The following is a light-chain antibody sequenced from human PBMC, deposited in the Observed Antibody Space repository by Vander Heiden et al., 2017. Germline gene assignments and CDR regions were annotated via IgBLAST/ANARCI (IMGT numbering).Light chain of an antibody. CDR2: EAS. J-gene: IGKJ1*01. Sequence: EIVLTQSPATLSLSPGEGATLSCRASQSVSSYLDWYQHKPGQAPRLLIYEASNRATGIPGRFSGTGSGTDFTLTISSLEPEDSAVYYCQHRSGWLPGTFGPGTKVEIK. V-gene: IGKV3-11*01. CDR3: QHRSGWLPGT. CDR1: QSVSSY.